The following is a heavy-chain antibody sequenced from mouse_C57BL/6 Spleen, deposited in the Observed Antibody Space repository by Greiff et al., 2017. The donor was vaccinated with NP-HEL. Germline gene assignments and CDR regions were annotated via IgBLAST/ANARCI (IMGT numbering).Heavy chain of an antibody. J-gene: IGHJ3*01. CDR1: GYTFTEYT. CDR2: FYPGSGSI. CDR3: ARHEPLYYSKQPSAWFAY. V-gene: IGHV1-62-2*01. Sequence: QVQLGEGGAELVKPGASVKLSCKASGYTFTEYTIHWVKQRSGQGLEWIGWFYPGSGSIKYNEKFKDKATLTADKSSSTVYMELSRLTSEDSAVYFCARHEPLYYSKQPSAWFAYWGQGTLVTVSA. D-gene: IGHD2-5*01.